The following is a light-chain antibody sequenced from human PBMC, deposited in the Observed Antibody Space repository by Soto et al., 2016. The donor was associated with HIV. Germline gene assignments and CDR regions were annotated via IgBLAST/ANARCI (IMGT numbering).Light chain of an antibody. CDR2: DDS. V-gene: IGLV3-21*03. J-gene: IGLJ1*01. CDR1: NIGTKS. CDR3: QVWHSGGDNYV. Sequence: SYVLTQPPSVSVAPGKTARITCGGNNIGTKSVNWYQQKPGQAPVLVVYDDSDRPSGIPERSSDSNSGSAATLTISRVEVEDEADYYCQVWHSGGDNYVFGPGTKVTVL.